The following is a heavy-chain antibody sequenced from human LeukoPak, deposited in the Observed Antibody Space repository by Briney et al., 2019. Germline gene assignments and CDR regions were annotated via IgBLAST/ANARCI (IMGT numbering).Heavy chain of an antibody. CDR1: GFTFSAYA. CDR2: ISRSSDYI. Sequence: PGGSLRLSCEASGFTFSAYAMTWVRQAPGKGLEWVSSISRSSDYIYYADSVKGRFTISRDNAKNSLYLQMNSLRAEDTAVYYCAREELSYWGQGTLVTVSS. D-gene: IGHD1-26*01. J-gene: IGHJ4*02. CDR3: AREELSY. V-gene: IGHV3-21*01.